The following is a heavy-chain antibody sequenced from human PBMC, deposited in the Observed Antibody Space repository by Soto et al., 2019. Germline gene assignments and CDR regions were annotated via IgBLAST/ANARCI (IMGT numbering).Heavy chain of an antibody. Sequence: ASVKVSCKASGYTFTGYYMHWVRQAPGQGLEWMGWINAYKGNTNYAQKLQGRVTMTTDTSTSTAYMELRSLRSDDTAVYYCAREEYSGSYYCYWGQGTLVTVSS. CDR1: GYTFTGYY. V-gene: IGHV1-18*04. CDR3: AREEYSGSYYCY. J-gene: IGHJ4*02. CDR2: INAYKGNT. D-gene: IGHD1-26*01.